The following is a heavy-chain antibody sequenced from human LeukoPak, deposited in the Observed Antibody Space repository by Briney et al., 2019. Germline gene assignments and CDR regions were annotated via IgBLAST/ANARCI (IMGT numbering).Heavy chain of an antibody. CDR2: IYHSGST. CDR3: ARGPQLLYGTYYYYYMDV. Sequence: SETLSLTCTVSGGSISSGGYYWSWIRQPPGKGLEWIGYIYHSGSTYYNPSLKSRVTISVDRSKNQFSLKLSSVTAADTAVYYCARGPQLLYGTYYYYYMDVWGKGTTVTVSS. CDR1: GGSISSGGYY. V-gene: IGHV4-30-2*01. J-gene: IGHJ6*03. D-gene: IGHD2-2*02.